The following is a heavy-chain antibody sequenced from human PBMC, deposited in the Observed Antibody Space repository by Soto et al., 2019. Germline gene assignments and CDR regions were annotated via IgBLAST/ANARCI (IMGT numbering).Heavy chain of an antibody. D-gene: IGHD3-22*01. CDR1: AYTFPSYG. J-gene: IGHJ4*02. V-gene: IGHV1-18*01. CDR3: ARDNTYYYDICGYIRYYFYY. CDR2: ISAYNGKT. Sequence: ASVKVSSKTSAYTFPSYGIRWVRQAPGQGHERMGWISAYNGKTNYAQKLQGRVTMTTDTSTSTAYMELRSLRSGDTAVYYCARDNTYYYDICGYIRYYFYYWGQGTLVTVSS.